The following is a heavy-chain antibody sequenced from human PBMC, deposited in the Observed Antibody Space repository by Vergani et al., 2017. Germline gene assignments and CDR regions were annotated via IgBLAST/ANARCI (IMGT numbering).Heavy chain of an antibody. CDR3: TRAPPPVSGYYWYYYYGMDV. Sequence: VQLVESGGGLVQPGRSLRLSCTASGFTFGDYAMSWVRQAPGKGLEWVGFIRSKAYGGTTEYAASVKGRFTISRDDSKSIAYLQMNILKTEDTAVYYCTRAPPPVSGYYWYYYYGMDVWGQGTTVTVSS. V-gene: IGHV3-49*04. J-gene: IGHJ6*02. CDR1: GFTFGDYA. D-gene: IGHD3-22*01. CDR2: IRSKAYGGTT.